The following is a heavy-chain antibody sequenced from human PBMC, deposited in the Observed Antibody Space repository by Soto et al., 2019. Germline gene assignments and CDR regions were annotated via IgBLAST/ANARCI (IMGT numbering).Heavy chain of an antibody. D-gene: IGHD3-16*01. Sequence: GGSLRLSCAASAFSLSPYWMHWVRQVPGRGLEWVARLSSDGFGAAYADSVKGRFFISRDIARNTLSLQMNSLRADDTAVYYCARDLGGPDYWGRGTSVTVSS. V-gene: IGHV3-74*03. J-gene: IGHJ4*02. CDR1: AFSLSPYW. CDR2: LSSDGFGA. CDR3: ARDLGGPDY.